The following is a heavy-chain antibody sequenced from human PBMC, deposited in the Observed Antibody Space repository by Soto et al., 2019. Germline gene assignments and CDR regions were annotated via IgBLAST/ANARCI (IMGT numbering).Heavy chain of an antibody. V-gene: IGHV3-7*01. D-gene: IGHD3-22*01. CDR2: IKQDGSEK. J-gene: IGHJ5*02. CDR1: GFTFSSYW. Sequence: EVQLVESGGGLVQPGGSLRLSCAASGFTFSSYWMSWVRQAPGKGLEWVANIKQDGSEKYYVDSVKGRFTISRDNAKNSLYLQMNCPRAEDTAVYYCASTYYYDSSGYNHWGQGTLVTVSS. CDR3: ASTYYYDSSGYNH.